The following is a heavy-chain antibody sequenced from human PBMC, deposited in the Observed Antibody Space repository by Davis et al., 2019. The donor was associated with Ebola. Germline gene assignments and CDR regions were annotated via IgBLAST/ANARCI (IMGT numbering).Heavy chain of an antibody. CDR3: ARRDVIANSGSYLGGDYGMDV. CDR2: IIPIFWKA. Sequence: SSETVSCMPSRGSFSRYALRWLRQAPGRGLAWMGWIIPIFWKAKFPQKVQGRVTSTADESTSTAYMELSSLRSEDTAVYYCARRDVIANSGSYLGGDYGMDVWGKGTTVTVSS. V-gene: IGHV1-69*13. CDR1: RGSFSRYA. D-gene: IGHD1-26*01. J-gene: IGHJ6*04.